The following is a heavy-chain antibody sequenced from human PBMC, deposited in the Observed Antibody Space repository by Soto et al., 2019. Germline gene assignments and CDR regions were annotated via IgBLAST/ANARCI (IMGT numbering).Heavy chain of an antibody. D-gene: IGHD2-15*01. CDR3: ARRRVVVAATYATSYNWFDP. J-gene: IGHJ5*02. CDR2: ISGSGIST. CDR1: GFTFSSYA. Sequence: GGSLRLSCAASGFTFSSYAMSWVRQAPGKGLEWVSSISGSGISTYYADFLKGRFTISADKSISTAYLQWSSLKASDTAMYYCARRRVVVAATYATSYNWFDPWGQGTLVTVSS. V-gene: IGHV3-23*01.